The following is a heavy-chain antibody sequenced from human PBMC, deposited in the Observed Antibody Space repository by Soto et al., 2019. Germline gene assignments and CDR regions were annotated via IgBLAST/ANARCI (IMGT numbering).Heavy chain of an antibody. V-gene: IGHV4-39*07. CDR3: ARAGGLGAVAVAY. D-gene: IGHD6-19*01. CDR2: FLYSGSS. Sequence: PSETLSLTCTVSGGSIRSSTYYWGWIRQPPGKGLEWIGSFLYSGSSYYNPSLKSRVTISVDTSKNQFSLKLSSVTAADTAVYYFARAGGLGAVAVAYWGQGSLVPVSS. CDR1: GGSIRSSTYY. J-gene: IGHJ4*02.